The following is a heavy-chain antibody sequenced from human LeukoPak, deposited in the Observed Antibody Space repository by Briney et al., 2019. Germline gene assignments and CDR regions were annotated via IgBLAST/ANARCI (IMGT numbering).Heavy chain of an antibody. V-gene: IGHV4-31*03. CDR2: IYYSGST. J-gene: IGHJ4*02. CDR1: GASISGYF. Sequence: SETLSLTCTVSGASISGYFWSWIRQHPGKGLEWIGYIYYSGSTYYNPSLKSRVTISVDTSKNQFSLKLSSVTAADTAVYYCASFLGGRGVYSRGAYYFDYWGQGTLVTVSS. CDR3: ASFLGGRGVYSRGAYYFDY. D-gene: IGHD4-11*01.